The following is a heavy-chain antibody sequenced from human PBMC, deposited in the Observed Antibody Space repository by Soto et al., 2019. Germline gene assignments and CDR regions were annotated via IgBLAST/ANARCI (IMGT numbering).Heavy chain of an antibody. J-gene: IGHJ5*02. V-gene: IGHV3-21*01. D-gene: IGHD2-2*01. CDR3: ERDSVEYCSSTSCFRLNWFDP. CDR1: GFTFSSYS. Sequence: GGSLRLSCAASGFTFSSYSMNWVRQAPGKGLEWVSSISSSSSYIYYADSVKGRFTISRDNAKNSLYLQMNSLRAEDTAVYYGERDSVEYCSSTSCFRLNWFDPWGQGTLVTVSS. CDR2: ISSSSSYI.